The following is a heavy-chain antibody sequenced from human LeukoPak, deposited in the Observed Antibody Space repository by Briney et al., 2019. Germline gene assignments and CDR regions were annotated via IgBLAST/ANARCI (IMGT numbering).Heavy chain of an antibody. CDR3: AREKRYFAWFQADD. J-gene: IGHJ4*02. CDR1: ESPVRSYW. CDR2: IRYKSYGGTV. D-gene: IGHD3-9*01. V-gene: IGHV3-49*03. Sequence: PEGSLIHSSSAPESPVRSYWIVWIADAPLHELEIVNFIRYKSYGGTVEYAASVKSRFTISRYDSKTIAYLQMNSLKTEDTAVYYCAREKRYFAWFQADDWGQGSVVTVSS.